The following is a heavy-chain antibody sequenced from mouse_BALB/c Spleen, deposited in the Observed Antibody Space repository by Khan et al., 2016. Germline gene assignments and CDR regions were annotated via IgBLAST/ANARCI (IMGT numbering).Heavy chain of an antibody. CDR2: IYPGSGST. V-gene: IGHV1-77*01. CDR3: ARYEGNTMDY. Sequence: QVKLKQSGPELVKPGASVKMSCKASGYTFTDYVISWVKQRTGQGLEWIGEIYPGSGSTYYNEKFKGKATLTADKSSNTAYMQLSSLTSEDSAVYFCARYEGNTMDYWGQGTSVTVSS. J-gene: IGHJ4*01. CDR1: GYTFTDYV. D-gene: IGHD2-14*01.